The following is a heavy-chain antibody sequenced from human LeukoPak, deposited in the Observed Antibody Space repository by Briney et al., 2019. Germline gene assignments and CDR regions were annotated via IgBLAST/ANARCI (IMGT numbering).Heavy chain of an antibody. CDR1: GYTFTGYY. Sequence: ASVKVSCKASGYTFTGYYMHWVRQAPGQGLEWMGWINPNSGGTNYAQKFQGRVTMTRDTSISTAYMELSRLRSDDTAVYYRAREGYYGSGSYYPHWGQGTLVTVSS. CDR2: INPNSGGT. D-gene: IGHD3-10*01. CDR3: AREGYYGSGSYYPH. J-gene: IGHJ4*02. V-gene: IGHV1-2*02.